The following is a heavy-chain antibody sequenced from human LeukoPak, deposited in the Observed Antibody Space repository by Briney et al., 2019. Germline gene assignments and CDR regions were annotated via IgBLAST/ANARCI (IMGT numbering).Heavy chain of an antibody. CDR3: ARVGRSGWTVDY. CDR2: ISSSSSNI. J-gene: IGHJ4*02. V-gene: IGHV3-48*04. D-gene: IGHD6-19*01. CDR1: GFDFSTYS. Sequence: GGSLRLSCAASGFDFSTYSIDWVRRAPGKGLEWVSYISSSSSNIYHADSVKGRFTISRDNAKNSLHLQKNSLRAEDTAVYYCARVGRSGWTVDYWGQGTLVTVSS.